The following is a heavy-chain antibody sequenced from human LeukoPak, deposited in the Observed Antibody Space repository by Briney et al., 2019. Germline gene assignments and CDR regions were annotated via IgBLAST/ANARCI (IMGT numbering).Heavy chain of an antibody. Sequence: SVKVSCKASGFTFSGSAVQWVRQARGQRLEWLGWIIVDSGKTHYLQKLQERVTITRDMSTNTAYMELSSLRSEDTAVYYCAADATPLVRGLIIAFGYWGQGTQVTVSS. D-gene: IGHD3-10*01. J-gene: IGHJ4*02. CDR3: AADATPLVRGLIIAFGY. CDR2: IIVDSGKT. CDR1: GFTFSGSA. V-gene: IGHV1-58*01.